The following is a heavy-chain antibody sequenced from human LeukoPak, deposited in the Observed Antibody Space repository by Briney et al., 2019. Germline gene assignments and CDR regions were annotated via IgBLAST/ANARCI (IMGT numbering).Heavy chain of an antibody. J-gene: IGHJ6*03. CDR2: IYYSGST. V-gene: IGHV4-39*07. CDR3: ARDFTGGYDFWSGHHYEVDYYYMDV. CDR1: GGSISSSSYY. D-gene: IGHD3-3*01. Sequence: PSETLSLTCTVSGGSISSSSYYWGWIRQPPGKGLEWIGSIYYSGSTYYNPSLKSRVTISVDTSKNQFSLKLSSVTAADTAVYYCARDFTGGYDFWSGHHYEVDYYYMDVWGKGTTVTVSS.